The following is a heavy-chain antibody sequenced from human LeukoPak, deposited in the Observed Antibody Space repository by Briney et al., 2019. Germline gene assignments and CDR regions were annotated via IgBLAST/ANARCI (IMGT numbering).Heavy chain of an antibody. D-gene: IGHD6-19*01. CDR1: GYTFTGYY. CDR3: ARDLSTSPSVAVKLYYYGMDV. CDR2: INPNSGGT. J-gene: IGHJ6*02. Sequence: GASVKVSCKASGYTFTGYYMHWVRQAPGQGLEWMGWINPNSGGTNYAQKFQGRVTMTRDTSISTAYMELSRLRSDDTAVYYCARDLSTSPSVAVKLYYYGMDVWGQGTTVTVSS. V-gene: IGHV1-2*02.